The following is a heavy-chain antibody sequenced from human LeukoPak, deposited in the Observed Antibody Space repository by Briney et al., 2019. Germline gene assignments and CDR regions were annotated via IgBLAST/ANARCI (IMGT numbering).Heavy chain of an antibody. V-gene: IGHV3-74*01. D-gene: IGHD3-22*01. CDR1: GFTFSSYW. Sequence: GGSLRLSCAASGFTFSSYWMHWVRQAPGKGLVWVSRINTDGSSTSYADSVKGRFTISRDNAKNTLYLQMNSLRAEDTAVYYCARATMIVLSTGATSATDAFDVWGQGTMVTVSS. CDR2: INTDGSST. J-gene: IGHJ3*01. CDR3: ARATMIVLSTGATSATDAFDV.